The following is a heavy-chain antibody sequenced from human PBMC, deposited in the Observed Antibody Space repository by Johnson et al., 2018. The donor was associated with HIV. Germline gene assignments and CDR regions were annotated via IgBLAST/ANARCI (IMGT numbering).Heavy chain of an antibody. CDR3: ASSPRLNDAFDI. V-gene: IGHV3-13*01. Sequence: EVQLVESGGGLVQPGGSLRLSCAASGFTFSSYDMHWVRQATGKGLEWVSEIGTAGDTYYPGSVKGRFTISRDNSKNTLYLQMNSLRAEDTAVYYCASSPRLNDAFDIWGQGTMVTVSS. CDR2: IGTAGDT. D-gene: IGHD3-22*01. CDR1: GFTFSSYD. J-gene: IGHJ3*02.